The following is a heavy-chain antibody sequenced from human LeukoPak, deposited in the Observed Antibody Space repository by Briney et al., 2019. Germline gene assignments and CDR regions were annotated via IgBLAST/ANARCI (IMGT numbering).Heavy chain of an antibody. CDR3: ARGAAGNWFDP. D-gene: IGHD2-15*01. J-gene: IGHJ5*02. V-gene: IGHV3-11*04. CDR1: GFTFSDYY. Sequence: PGGSLRLSCAASGFTFSDYYMTWIRQAPGKGLEWVSYISNTGSSIHYADSVKGRFTISRDNAKNSLYLQMNSLRAEDTAVYYCARGAAGNWFDPWGQGTLVTVSS. CDR2: ISNTGSSI.